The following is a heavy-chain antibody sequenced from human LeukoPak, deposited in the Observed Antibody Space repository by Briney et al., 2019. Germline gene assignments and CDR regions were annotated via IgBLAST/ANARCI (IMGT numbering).Heavy chain of an antibody. J-gene: IGHJ4*02. D-gene: IGHD3-9*01. CDR1: GFSLSSFW. Sequence: GGSLRLSCVASGFSLSSFWMNWFRQAPGKGLEWLASIKKDGSEKHYVDSVKARFTISRDNAKSSLYLEMNSLRAEDTAVYYCARDRGLRYFDSFDYWGQGALVTVSS. CDR3: ARDRGLRYFDSFDY. CDR2: IKKDGSEK. V-gene: IGHV3-7*03.